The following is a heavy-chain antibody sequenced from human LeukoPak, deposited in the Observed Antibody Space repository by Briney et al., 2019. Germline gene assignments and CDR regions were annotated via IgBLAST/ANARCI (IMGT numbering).Heavy chain of an antibody. Sequence: SETLSLTCTVSGGSISSSSYYWGWIRQPPGEGLEWIGSIYYSGSTYYNPSLKSRVTISVDTSKNQFSLKLSSVTAADTAVYYCARLGGEMATAFDYWGQGTLVTVSS. CDR3: ARLGGEMATAFDY. D-gene: IGHD5-24*01. J-gene: IGHJ4*02. CDR1: GGSISSSSYY. V-gene: IGHV4-39*01. CDR2: IYYSGST.